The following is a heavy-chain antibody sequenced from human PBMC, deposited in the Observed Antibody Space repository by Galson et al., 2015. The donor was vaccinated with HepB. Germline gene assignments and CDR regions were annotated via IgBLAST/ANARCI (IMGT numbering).Heavy chain of an antibody. CDR2: ISYNSSNT. CDR1: GYTFSSYA. D-gene: IGHD3-10*01. V-gene: IGHV3-30*15. J-gene: IGHJ5*02. CDR3: GRVGVIIGNWFDL. Sequence: SLRLSCEASGYTFSSYAMNWVRQAPGKGLEWVAVISYNSSNTSYAESVTGRFTISRDTSKNTLYLQMSSLRAEDTAVYYCGRVGVIIGNWFDLWGQGTLVTVSS.